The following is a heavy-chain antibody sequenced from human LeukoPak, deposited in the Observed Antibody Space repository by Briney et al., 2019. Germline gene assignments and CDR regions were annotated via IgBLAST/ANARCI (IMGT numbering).Heavy chain of an antibody. V-gene: IGHV3-53*01. D-gene: IGHD6-13*01. Sequence: LSGGSLRLSCAASGFTVSSNYMSWVRQAPGKGLEWVSVIYSGGSTYYADSVKGRFTISRDNSKNTLHLQMNSLRAEDTAVYYCASTGGSSWPYDAFDIWGQGTMVTVSS. CDR2: IYSGGST. CDR1: GFTVSSNY. J-gene: IGHJ3*02. CDR3: ASTGGSSWPYDAFDI.